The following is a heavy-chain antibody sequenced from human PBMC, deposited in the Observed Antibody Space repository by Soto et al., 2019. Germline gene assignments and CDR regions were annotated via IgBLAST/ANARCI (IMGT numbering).Heavy chain of an antibody. Sequence: PSETLSLTCTVSGGSISSSSYYWGWIRQPPGKGLEWIGSIYYSGSTYYNPSLKSRVTISVDTSKNQFSLKLSSVTAADTAVYYCASSVGNPPPCIDYRGQGTLVTVSS. CDR3: ASSVGNPPPCIDY. CDR1: GGSISSSSYY. J-gene: IGHJ4*02. V-gene: IGHV4-39*01. CDR2: IYYSGST. D-gene: IGHD1-26*01.